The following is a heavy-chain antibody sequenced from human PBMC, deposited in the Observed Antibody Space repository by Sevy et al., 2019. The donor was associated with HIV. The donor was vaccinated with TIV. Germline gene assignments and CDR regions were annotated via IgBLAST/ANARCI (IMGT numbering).Heavy chain of an antibody. CDR2: ISHDGSNK. V-gene: IGHV3-30*18. Sequence: GGSLRLSCEASGFTFSNYGMHWVRQAPGKGLEWVAIISHDGSNKYYADSVKGRFTISRGNSKHSLYLQMNSLRPEDKGVYYCAKDISGASSSWSFDYWGQGTLVTVSS. D-gene: IGHD6-19*01. CDR3: AKDISGASSSWSFDY. J-gene: IGHJ4*02. CDR1: GFTFSNYG.